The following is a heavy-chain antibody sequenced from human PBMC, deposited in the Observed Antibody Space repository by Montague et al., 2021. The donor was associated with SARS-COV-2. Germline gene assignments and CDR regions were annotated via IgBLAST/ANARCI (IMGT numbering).Heavy chain of an antibody. CDR1: GGSFSGYY. D-gene: IGHD2-15*01. J-gene: IGHJ6*02. V-gene: IGHV4-34*01. CDR3: SRGSGCSGGSCCSEWDAYYYYGLDV. CDR2: INHSGST. Sequence: SETLSLTCAVYGGSFSGYYWSWIRQPPGKGLEWIGEINHSGSTNYNPSLQSRLTISVDTSKNQFSLKLSAVTAADTAVYYCSRGSGCSGGSCCSEWDAYYYYGLDVWGQGTTVTVSS.